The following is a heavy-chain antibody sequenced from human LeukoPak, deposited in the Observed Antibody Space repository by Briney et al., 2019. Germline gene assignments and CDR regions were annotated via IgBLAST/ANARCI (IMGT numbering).Heavy chain of an antibody. CDR3: AKAGTTWKGWFDP. J-gene: IGHJ5*02. D-gene: IGHD1-1*01. CDR2: INPSGGST. Sequence: ASVKVSCKASGYTFTSYYMHWVRQAPGQGLEWMGIINPSGGSTSYAQKFQGRVTMTRDTSISTVYMDLNRLRSDDTAIYYCAKAGTTWKGWFDPWGQGTLVTVSS. CDR1: GYTFTSYY. V-gene: IGHV1-46*01.